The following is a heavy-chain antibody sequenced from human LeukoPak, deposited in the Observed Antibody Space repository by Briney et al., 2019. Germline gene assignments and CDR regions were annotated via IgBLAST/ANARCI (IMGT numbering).Heavy chain of an antibody. Sequence: GASVKVSCKASGYTLTGYYMHWVRQAPGQGLEWMGWINPNSGGTNYAQKFQGRVTMTRDTSISTAYMELSRLRSDDTAVYYCARGKYDFWSGYYFDYWGQGTLVTVSS. CDR2: INPNSGGT. CDR3: ARGKYDFWSGYYFDY. CDR1: GYTLTGYY. D-gene: IGHD3-3*01. V-gene: IGHV1-2*02. J-gene: IGHJ4*02.